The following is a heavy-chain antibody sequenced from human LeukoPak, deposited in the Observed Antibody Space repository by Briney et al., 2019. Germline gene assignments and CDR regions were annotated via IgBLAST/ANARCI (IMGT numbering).Heavy chain of an antibody. CDR1: GGSFSGYY. D-gene: IGHD2-2*03. V-gene: IGHV4-34*01. CDR3: ARGRNGYCSSTSCYIGRVATLYFDY. Sequence: SGTLSLTCAVYGGSFSGYYWSWIRQPPGKGLEWIGEINHSGSTNYNPSLKSRVTISVDTSKNQFSLKLSSVTAADTAVYYCARGRNGYCSSTSCYIGRVATLYFDYWGQGTLVTVS. J-gene: IGHJ4*02. CDR2: INHSGST.